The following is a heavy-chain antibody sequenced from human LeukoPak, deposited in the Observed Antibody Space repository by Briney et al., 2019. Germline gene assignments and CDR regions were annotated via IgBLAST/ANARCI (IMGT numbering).Heavy chain of an antibody. CDR2: IRYDGSNK. J-gene: IGHJ3*02. D-gene: IGHD4-17*01. Sequence: PGGSLRLSCAASGFTFSSYGMHWVRQAPGKGLEWVAFIRYDGSNKYYADSVKGRFTISRDNSKNTLYLQMNSLRAEDTAVHYCHLTVTTHDAFDIWGQGTMVTVSS. CDR3: HLTVTTHDAFDI. CDR1: GFTFSSYG. V-gene: IGHV3-30*02.